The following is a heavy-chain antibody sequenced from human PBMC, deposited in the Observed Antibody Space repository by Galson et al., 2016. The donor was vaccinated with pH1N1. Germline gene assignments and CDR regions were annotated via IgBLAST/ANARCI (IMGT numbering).Heavy chain of an antibody. CDR1: GFTFSIFA. J-gene: IGHJ4*02. D-gene: IGHD5-18*01. CDR2: ISSSGDNI. Sequence: SLRLSRAASGFTFSIFAMHWVRQAPGEGLEWVAVISSSGDNIFYADSVKGRFTISRDSSKNTLFLQMNNLRPEDTAFYYCARVRSSGYNYAQQFVDWGQGTLVTVSS. V-gene: IGHV3-30-3*01. CDR3: ARVRSSGYNYAQQFVD.